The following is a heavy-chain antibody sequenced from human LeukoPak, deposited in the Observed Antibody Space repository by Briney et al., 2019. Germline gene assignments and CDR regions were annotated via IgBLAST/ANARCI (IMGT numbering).Heavy chain of an antibody. CDR1: GFTFSSYG. V-gene: IGHV3-30*02. D-gene: IGHD3-3*01. CDR3: AKDRGTIFGVVNLNWFDP. CDR2: IRYDGSNK. Sequence: GGSLRLSCAASGFTFSSYGMHWVRQAPGKGLEWVAFIRYDGSNKYYADSVKGRFTISRDNSKNTLYLQMNSLRAEDTAVYYCAKDRGTIFGVVNLNWFDPWGQGTLVTVS. J-gene: IGHJ5*02.